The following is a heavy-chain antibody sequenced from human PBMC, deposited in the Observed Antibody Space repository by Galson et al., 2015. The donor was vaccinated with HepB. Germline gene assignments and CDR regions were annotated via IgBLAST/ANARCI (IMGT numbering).Heavy chain of an antibody. Sequence: SLRLSCAASGFSVKNYGMTWVRQAPGKGLECVSAIGVSAGNTDYADSAKGRFTISRDNSKNTLYLQMNSLRAEDTALYYCAKGTTDIDSWGQGTQVTVSS. J-gene: IGHJ4*02. V-gene: IGHV3-23*01. D-gene: IGHD1-1*01. CDR2: IGVSAGNT. CDR1: GFSVKNYG. CDR3: AKGTTDIDS.